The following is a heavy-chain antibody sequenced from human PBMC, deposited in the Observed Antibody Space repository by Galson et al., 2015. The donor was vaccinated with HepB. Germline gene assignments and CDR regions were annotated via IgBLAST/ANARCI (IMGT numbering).Heavy chain of an antibody. CDR2: IIPIFGTA. CDR1: GGTFSSYA. J-gene: IGHJ6*03. Sequence: SVKVSCKASGGTFSSYAISWVRQAPGQGLEWMGGIIPIFGTANYAQKFQGRVTITADESTSTAYMELSSLRSEDTAVYYCARGRQLERDQKFYYYYMDVWGKGTTVTVS. D-gene: IGHD1-1*01. V-gene: IGHV1-69*13. CDR3: ARGRQLERDQKFYYYYMDV.